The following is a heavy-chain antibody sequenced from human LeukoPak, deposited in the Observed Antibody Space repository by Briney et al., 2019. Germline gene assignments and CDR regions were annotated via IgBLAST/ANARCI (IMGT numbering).Heavy chain of an antibody. J-gene: IGHJ4*02. V-gene: IGHV3-33*06. D-gene: IGHD2-2*01. CDR1: GFTFSSYG. CDR3: AKAHPVYCSSTSCSYFDY. Sequence: QPGGSLRLSCAASGFTFSSYGMHWVRQAPGKGLEWVAVIWYDGSNKYYADSVKGRFTISRDNSKNTLYLQMNSLRAEDTAVYYCAKAHPVYCSSTSCSYFDYWGQGTLVTVSS. CDR2: IWYDGSNK.